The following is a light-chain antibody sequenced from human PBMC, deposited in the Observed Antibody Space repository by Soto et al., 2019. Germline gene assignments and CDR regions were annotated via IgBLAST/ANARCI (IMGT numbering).Light chain of an antibody. CDR1: QGISSW. CDR2: AAS. J-gene: IGKJ1*01. CDR3: QQANTFPWT. Sequence: DIPMTQSPSSVSASVGDRVTITCRASQGISSWLAWYQHKPGKAPKLLIYAASSLQSGVPSRFSGSASGTEFTLTISSLQPEDFATYYCQQANTFPWTFGQGTMVEIK. V-gene: IGKV1-12*01.